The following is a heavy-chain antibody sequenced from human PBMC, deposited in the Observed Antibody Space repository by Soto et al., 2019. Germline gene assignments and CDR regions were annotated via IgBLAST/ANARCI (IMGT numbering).Heavy chain of an antibody. CDR1: GFTFSSYG. J-gene: IGHJ4*02. V-gene: IGHV3-30*18. Sequence: QVQLVESGGGVVQPGRSLRLSCAASGFTFSSYGMHWVRQAPGKGLEWVAVISYDGSNKYYADSVKGRFTISRDNSKNTLYLQMNSLRAEDTAVYYCAKGSITMVQGVKHGNDYWGQGTLVTVSS. CDR3: AKGSITMVQGVKHGNDY. CDR2: ISYDGSNK. D-gene: IGHD3-10*01.